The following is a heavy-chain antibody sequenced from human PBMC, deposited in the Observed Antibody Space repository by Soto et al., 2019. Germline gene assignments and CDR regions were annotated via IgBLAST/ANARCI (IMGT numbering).Heavy chain of an antibody. J-gene: IGHJ6*02. CDR2: IIPLFGTT. CDR1: GDTFKNCV. CDR3: AAELGFGKLSVV. Sequence: QVQVVQSGVEVRGPGSSVKVSCKASGDTFKNCVISWVRQAPGQGLEWMGGIIPLFGTTDCAQRFQGRLTITTDESTTTAYMELSRLRSEDTATYYCAAELGFGKLSVVWGQGTTVIVSS. D-gene: IGHD3-10*01. V-gene: IGHV1-69*01.